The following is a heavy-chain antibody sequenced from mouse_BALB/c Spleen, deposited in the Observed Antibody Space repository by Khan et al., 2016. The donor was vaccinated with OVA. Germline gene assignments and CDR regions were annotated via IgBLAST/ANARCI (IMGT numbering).Heavy chain of an antibody. CDR3: ACGCYWYFDV. CDR2: INTYTGEP. J-gene: IGHJ1*01. Sequence: QIQLVQSGPELKKSGETVKISCKASGYTFTNYGMNWVKQAPGKGLKWMGWINTYTGEPTYADDFKGRFAFSLETSASTAYLQINNLKNEDTASYFCACGCYWYFDVWGAGTTVTVSS. V-gene: IGHV9-3-1*01. CDR1: GYTFTNYG.